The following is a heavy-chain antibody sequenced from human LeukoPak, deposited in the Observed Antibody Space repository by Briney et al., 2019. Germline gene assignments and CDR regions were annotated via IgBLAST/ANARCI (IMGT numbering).Heavy chain of an antibody. CDR1: GFTFSSYW. J-gene: IGHJ4*02. D-gene: IGHD6-19*01. CDR2: ISSSGSTI. CDR3: ARVSWGWLEDHYFDY. V-gene: IGHV3-48*04. Sequence: GGSPRLSCAASGFTFSSYWMSWVRQAPGKGLEWVSYISSSGSTIYYADSVKGRFTISRDNAKNSLYLQMSSLRAEDTAVYYCARVSWGWLEDHYFDYWGQGTLVTVSS.